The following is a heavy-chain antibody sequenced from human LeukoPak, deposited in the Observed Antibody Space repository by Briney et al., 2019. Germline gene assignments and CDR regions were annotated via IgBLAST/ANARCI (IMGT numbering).Heavy chain of an antibody. V-gene: IGHV4-30-2*01. Sequence: SQTLSLTCAVSGGSISSGGYSWSWIRQPPGKGLEWIGYIYHSGSTYYNPSLKSRVTISVDRSKNQFSLKLSSVTAADTAVYYCARERSSNMFDYWGQGTLVTVSS. CDR1: GGSISSGGYS. D-gene: IGHD6-13*01. J-gene: IGHJ4*02. CDR2: IYHSGST. CDR3: ARERSSNMFDY.